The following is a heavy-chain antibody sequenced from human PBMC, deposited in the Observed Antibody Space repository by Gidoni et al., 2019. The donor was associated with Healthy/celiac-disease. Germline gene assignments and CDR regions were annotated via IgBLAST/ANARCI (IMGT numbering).Heavy chain of an antibody. Sequence: QLQLQESGPGLVNPSETLSLTCTVSGGSVSSGSYYWSWIRQPPGKGLEWIGYIYYSGSTNYNPSLKSRVTISVDTSKNQFSLKLSSVTAADTAVYYCARSMVRGKGYYGMDVWGQGTTVTVSS. D-gene: IGHD3-10*01. J-gene: IGHJ6*02. CDR2: IYYSGST. V-gene: IGHV4-61*01. CDR3: ARSMVRGKGYYGMDV. CDR1: GGSVSSGSYY.